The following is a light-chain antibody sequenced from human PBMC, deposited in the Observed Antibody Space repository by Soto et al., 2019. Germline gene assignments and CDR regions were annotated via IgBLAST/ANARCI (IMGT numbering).Light chain of an antibody. CDR3: QQYNGYSTWT. CDR1: QTISTW. J-gene: IGKJ1*01. Sequence: DIQMTQSPSTLSASVGDRVTITCRASQTISTWLAWYQQKPGKAPKVLIYDATTLHRGVPSRFSGSRSGTEFTLTISCLQPDDFATYYCQQYNGYSTWTFGQGTKVDIK. V-gene: IGKV1-5*01. CDR2: DAT.